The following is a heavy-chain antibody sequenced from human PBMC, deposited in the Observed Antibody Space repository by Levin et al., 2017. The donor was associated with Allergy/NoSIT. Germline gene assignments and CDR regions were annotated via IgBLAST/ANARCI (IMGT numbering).Heavy chain of an antibody. CDR3: ATGELTMVGGS. CDR2: IYHSGST. V-gene: IGHV4-4*02. Sequence: GSLRLSCAVSGGSISSSNWWSWVRQPPGKGLEWIGEIYHSGSTNYNPSLKSRVTISVDKSKNQFSLKLSSVTAADTAVYYCATGELTMVGGSWGQGTLVTVSS. J-gene: IGHJ5*02. CDR1: GGSISSSNW. D-gene: IGHD3-10*01.